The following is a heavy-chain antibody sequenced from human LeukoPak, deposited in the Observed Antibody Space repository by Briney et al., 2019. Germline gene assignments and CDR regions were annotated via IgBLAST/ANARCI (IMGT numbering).Heavy chain of an antibody. CDR1: GFTVSSNY. Sequence: AGSLRLSCAASGFTVSSNYMSWVRQAPGKGLEWVSVIHSGGNTFYADSVKGRFTISRDNSKNTLYLQMNSLRAEDTAVYYCARGDIVVVPTAVGSWDYWGQGTLVTVSS. CDR2: IHSGGNT. D-gene: IGHD2-2*01. V-gene: IGHV3-53*01. J-gene: IGHJ4*02. CDR3: ARGDIVVVPTAVGSWDY.